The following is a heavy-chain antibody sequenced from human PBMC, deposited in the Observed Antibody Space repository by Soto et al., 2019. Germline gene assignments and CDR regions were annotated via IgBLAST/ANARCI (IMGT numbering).Heavy chain of an antibody. CDR1: GFNFSNHW. Sequence: VHLVESGGGLVQPGGSLRLSCAASGFNFSNHWMHWVRQRPGEGLVWVSRITSDGKSKAYAESVKGRFAISRDNAKNTLYLQMNGLTAEDTAVYYCARESGDLPLNWFDPWGQGTLVTVSS. CDR2: ITSDGKSK. V-gene: IGHV3-74*01. D-gene: IGHD2-21*02. CDR3: ARESGDLPLNWFDP. J-gene: IGHJ5*02.